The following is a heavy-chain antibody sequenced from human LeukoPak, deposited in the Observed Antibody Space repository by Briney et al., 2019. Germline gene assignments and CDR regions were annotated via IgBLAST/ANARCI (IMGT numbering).Heavy chain of an antibody. J-gene: IGHJ4*02. CDR2: IIPIFGTA. V-gene: IGHV1-69*05. Sequence: GSSVKVSCKASGGTFSSYAISWVRQAPGQGLEWMGRIIPIFGTANYAQKFQGRVTITTDESTSTAYRELSSLRSEDTAVYYCATIQLWVGGPFDYWGQGTLVTVSS. CDR1: GGTFSSYA. CDR3: ATIQLWVGGPFDY. D-gene: IGHD5-18*01.